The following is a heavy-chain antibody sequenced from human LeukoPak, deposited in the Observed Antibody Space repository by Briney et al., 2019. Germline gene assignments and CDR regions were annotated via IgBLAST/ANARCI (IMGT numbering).Heavy chain of an antibody. Sequence: GASVKVSCKASGYTFTSYDINWVRQATGQGLEWMGIINPSGGSTSYAQKFQGRVTMTRDTSTSTVYMELSSLRSEDTAVYYCARDRSTVVADYYYYYMDVWGKGTTVTISS. V-gene: IGHV1-46*01. D-gene: IGHD4-23*01. CDR2: INPSGGST. CDR1: GYTFTSYD. CDR3: ARDRSTVVADYYYYYMDV. J-gene: IGHJ6*03.